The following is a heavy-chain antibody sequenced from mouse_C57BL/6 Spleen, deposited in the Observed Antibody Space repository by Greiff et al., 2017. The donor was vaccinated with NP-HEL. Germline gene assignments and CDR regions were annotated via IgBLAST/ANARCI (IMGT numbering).Heavy chain of an antibody. V-gene: IGHV1-69*01. J-gene: IGHJ3*01. CDR3: ARGDYSNLAY. CDR1: GYTFTSYW. CDR2: IDPSDSYT. Sequence: VQLQQPGAELVMPGASVKLSCKASGYTFTSYWMHWVKQRPGQGLEWIGEIDPSDSYTNYNQKFKGKSTLTVDKSSSTAYMQLSSLTSEDSAVYYCARGDYSNLAYWGQGTLVTVSA. D-gene: IGHD2-5*01.